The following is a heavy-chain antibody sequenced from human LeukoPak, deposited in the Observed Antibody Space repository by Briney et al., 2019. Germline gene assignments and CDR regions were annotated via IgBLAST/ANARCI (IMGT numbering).Heavy chain of an antibody. CDR2: IYYSGST. Sequence: PSETASLTCTVSGGSISSSSYYWGWIRQPPGKGLEWIGSIYYSGSTYYNPSLKSRVTISVDTSKNQFSLKLSSVTAADTAVYYCARLSSSCLGVDYWGQGTLVTVSS. CDR1: GGSISSSSYY. CDR3: ARLSSSCLGVDY. V-gene: IGHV4-39*01. J-gene: IGHJ4*02. D-gene: IGHD6-13*01.